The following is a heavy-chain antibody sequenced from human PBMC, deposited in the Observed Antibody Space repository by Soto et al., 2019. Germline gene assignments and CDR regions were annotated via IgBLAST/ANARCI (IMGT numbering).Heavy chain of an antibody. Sequence: SETLSLTCTVSGGSISSGDYYWSWIRQPPGKGLEWIGYIYYSGSTDYNPSLKSRVTISVDTSKNQFSLKLSSVTAADTAVYYCARGEIFGVAAGTPFDYWGQGTLVTVSS. V-gene: IGHV4-30-4*01. CDR1: GGSISSGDYY. CDR2: IYYSGST. J-gene: IGHJ4*02. D-gene: IGHD6-13*01. CDR3: ARGEIFGVAAGTPFDY.